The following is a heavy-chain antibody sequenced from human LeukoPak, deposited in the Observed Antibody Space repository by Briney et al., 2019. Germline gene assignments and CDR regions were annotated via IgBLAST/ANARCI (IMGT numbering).Heavy chain of an antibody. D-gene: IGHD6-19*01. J-gene: IGHJ3*02. Sequence: SETLSLTCTVSGGSISSYYWSWIRQPPGKGLEWMGYIYYSGSTNYNPSLKSRVTISVDTSKNQFSLKLSSVTAADTAVYYCASTGYSSGYDAFDIWGQGTMVTVSS. CDR2: IYYSGST. CDR3: ASTGYSSGYDAFDI. CDR1: GGSISSYY. V-gene: IGHV4-59*01.